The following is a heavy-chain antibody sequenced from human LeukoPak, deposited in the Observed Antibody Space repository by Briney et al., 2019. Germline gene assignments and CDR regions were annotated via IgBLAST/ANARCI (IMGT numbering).Heavy chain of an antibody. CDR2: ISSSSSYI. D-gene: IGHD2-15*01. CDR3: ARAKVVVAATHWFDP. CDR1: GFTFSSYS. Sequence: GGALRLSCAASGFTFSSYSMNWVRQAPGKGLEWVSSISSSSSYIYYADSVKGRFTISRDNAKNSLYLQMNSLSAEDTAVYYCARAKVVVAATHWFDPWGQGTLVTVSS. V-gene: IGHV3-21*01. J-gene: IGHJ5*02.